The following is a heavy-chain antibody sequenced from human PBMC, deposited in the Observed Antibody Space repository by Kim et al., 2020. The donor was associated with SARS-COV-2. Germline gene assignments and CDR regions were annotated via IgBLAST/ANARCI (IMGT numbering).Heavy chain of an antibody. Sequence: NPTYAQGFTGRFVFSLDTSVSTAYLQISSLKAEDTAVYYCARDSGWNADYWGQGTLVTVSS. D-gene: IGHD1-1*01. V-gene: IGHV7-4-1*02. J-gene: IGHJ4*02. CDR2: NP. CDR3: ARDSGWNADY.